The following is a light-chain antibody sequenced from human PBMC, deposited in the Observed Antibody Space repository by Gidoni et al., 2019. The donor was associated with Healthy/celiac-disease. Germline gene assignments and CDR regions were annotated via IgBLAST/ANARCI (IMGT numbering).Light chain of an antibody. V-gene: IGLV1-40*01. CDR1: SSNIGAGYD. Sequence: QSVLTQPPSVSGAPGQRVTISCTGSSSNIGAGYDVHWYQQLPGTAPKLLIYGNSNRPSGVPDRFSGSKSGTSASLAITGLHAEDEADYYCQSYDSSLSGSVFGGGTNLTFL. CDR2: GNS. CDR3: QSYDSSLSGSV. J-gene: IGLJ2*01.